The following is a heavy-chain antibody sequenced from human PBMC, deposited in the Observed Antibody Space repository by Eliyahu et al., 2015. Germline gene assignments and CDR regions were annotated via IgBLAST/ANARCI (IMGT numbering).Heavy chain of an antibody. Sequence: EVQLVESGGGLVQPGGSLRLSXXASGFTFSSYWXHWVRQVPGKGLVWVSXINRDGSSTSNADSVKGRFIISRDNAKNTLYLQMNSLRAEDTAVYYCARGDCSGGSCYSGYWGQGTLVTVSS. J-gene: IGHJ4*02. V-gene: IGHV3-74*01. D-gene: IGHD2-15*01. CDR1: GFTFSSYW. CDR2: INRDGSST. CDR3: ARGDCSGGSCYSGY.